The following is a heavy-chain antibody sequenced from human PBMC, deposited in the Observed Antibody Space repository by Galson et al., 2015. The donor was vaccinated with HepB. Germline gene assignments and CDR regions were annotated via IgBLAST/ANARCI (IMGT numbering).Heavy chain of an antibody. CDR1: RGSIRSYY. Sequence: QVQLQESGPGLVKPSETLSLTCTVSRGSIRSYYWSWIRQPPGKGLEWIGYVYYRGNTNYNPPLQSRVSLSVDTSQNQFSLKLSSVTAADTAVYYCARLYRQYFYGLDVWGQGTTVIVSS. D-gene: IGHD2/OR15-2a*01. CDR3: ARLYRQYFYGLDV. J-gene: IGHJ6*02. V-gene: IGHV4-59*08. CDR2: VYYRGNT.